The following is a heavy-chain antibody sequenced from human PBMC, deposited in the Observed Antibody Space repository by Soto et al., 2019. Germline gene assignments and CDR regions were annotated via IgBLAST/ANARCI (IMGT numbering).Heavy chain of an antibody. CDR1: GFTFDDYG. Sequence: PGGSLRLSCAASGFTFDDYGMSWVRQAPGKGLEWVSGINWNGGSTGYADSVKGRFTISRDNAKNSLYLQMNSLRAEDTALYHCARDFRDSSSWYVDYYMDVWGKGTTVTVSS. CDR2: INWNGGST. J-gene: IGHJ6*03. V-gene: IGHV3-20*01. D-gene: IGHD6-13*01. CDR3: ARDFRDSSSWYVDYYMDV.